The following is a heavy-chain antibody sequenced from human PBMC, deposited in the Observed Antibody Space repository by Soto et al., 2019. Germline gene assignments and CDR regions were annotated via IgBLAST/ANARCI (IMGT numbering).Heavy chain of an antibody. CDR2: SRNKAKSYTT. Sequence: PGGSLRLSCAAAGFSFSYHYVDWVRQTPGKGLEWVGRSRNKAKSYTTDYAASVKGRFTVSRDDSENSFYLQMNSLKTEDTAVYYCTRASTVAIDYWGQGTLVTVSS. V-gene: IGHV3-72*01. CDR1: GFSFSYHY. D-gene: IGHD5-12*01. CDR3: TRASTVAIDY. J-gene: IGHJ4*02.